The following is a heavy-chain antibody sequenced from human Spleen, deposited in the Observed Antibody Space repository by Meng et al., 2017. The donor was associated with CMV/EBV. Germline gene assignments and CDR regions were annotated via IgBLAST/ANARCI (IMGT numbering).Heavy chain of an antibody. CDR2: IYWNDDE. D-gene: IGHD2-2*01. V-gene: IGHV2-5*01. CDR1: RFSLRNCGVG. J-gene: IGHJ4*02. CDR3: VHRSKPAAFDY. Sequence: CTFSRFSLRNCGVGVGWIRQPPGKALEWLALIYWNDDERYSPSLKSRLTITKDTSKNRVVLTMTNMDPVDTATYYCVHRSKPAAFDYWGQGTLVTVSS.